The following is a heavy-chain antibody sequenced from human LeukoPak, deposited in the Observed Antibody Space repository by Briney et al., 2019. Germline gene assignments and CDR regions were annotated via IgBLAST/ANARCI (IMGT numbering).Heavy chain of an antibody. V-gene: IGHV3-30-3*01. J-gene: IGHJ4*02. Sequence: PGRPVRFSGAACGFTFNSYAMLWLRPAPGNGLVGVVVLSYGGSKKYYAASVKGRFTISRDNSKNTLYLQMNRLRAEDTAVYYCARGRDYRSPEDYWGQGTLVTVSS. CDR1: GFTFNSYA. CDR3: ARGRDYRSPEDY. CDR2: LSYGGSKK. D-gene: IGHD4-11*01.